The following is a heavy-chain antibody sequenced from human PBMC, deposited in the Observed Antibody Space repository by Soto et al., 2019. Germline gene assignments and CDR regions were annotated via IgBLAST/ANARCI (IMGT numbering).Heavy chain of an antibody. J-gene: IGHJ4*02. CDR3: SIRGYYPNYIHY. D-gene: IGHD3-22*01. Sequence: SETLSLTCAMSGDSIRRDKWWSWVRQPPGKGMERIGEVHHSGNSNYNPSLKNRVIISVDKPKNQFSLSLSSVTDAYTAVYYCSIRGYYPNYIHYCCPRTLGTVS. CDR2: VHHSGNS. CDR1: GDSIRRDKW. V-gene: IGHV4-4*02.